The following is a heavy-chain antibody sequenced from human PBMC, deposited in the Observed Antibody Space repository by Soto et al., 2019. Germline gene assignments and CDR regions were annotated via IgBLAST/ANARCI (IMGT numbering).Heavy chain of an antibody. CDR2: IYQSGST. Sequence: PSEKLSLPCAGSGGSLSRGGYFWSWIRQAPGKGLEWIGYIYQSGSTYYNPSLKSRVTISVDRSKNQFSLKLSSVTAAGTAVYYCARGYDFVWGSYRLGPWFDPWGQGTLVTVSS. CDR1: GGSLSRGGYF. D-gene: IGHD3-16*02. CDR3: ARGYDFVWGSYRLGPWFDP. V-gene: IGHV4-30-2*01. J-gene: IGHJ5*02.